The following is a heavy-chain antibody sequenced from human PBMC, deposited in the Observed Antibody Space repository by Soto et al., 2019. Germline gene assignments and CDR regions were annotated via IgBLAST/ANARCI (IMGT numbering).Heavy chain of an antibody. D-gene: IGHD2-8*01. CDR3: AKDHTRWGLYAHPTRASDY. J-gene: IGHJ4*02. Sequence: GGSLRLSCAASGFTFSSYAMSWVRQAPGKGLEWVSAISGSGGSTYYADSVKGRFTISRDNSKNTLYLQMNSLRAEDTAVYYCAKDHTRWGLYAHPTRASDYWGQGTLVTVSS. V-gene: IGHV3-23*01. CDR2: ISGSGGST. CDR1: GFTFSSYA.